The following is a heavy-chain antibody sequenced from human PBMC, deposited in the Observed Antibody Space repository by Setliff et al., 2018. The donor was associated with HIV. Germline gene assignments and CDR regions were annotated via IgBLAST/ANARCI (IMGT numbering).Heavy chain of an antibody. CDR3: ARGGGYWFYNYGIDV. CDR2: ISGYKGNT. CDR1: GYTFTDYG. D-gene: IGHD2-8*02. J-gene: IGHJ6*02. Sequence: ASVKVSCKASGYTFTDYGISWVRQAPGQGLEWMGWISGYKGNTNYAQNLQDRVTMTTDTSTNTACMELSSLRSDDTAVYYCARGGGYWFYNYGIDVWGQGTTVTVSS. V-gene: IGHV1-18*01.